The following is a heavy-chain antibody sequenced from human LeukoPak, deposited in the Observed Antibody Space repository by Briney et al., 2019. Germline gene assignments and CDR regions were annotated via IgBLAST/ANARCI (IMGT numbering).Heavy chain of an antibody. CDR3: ARGRRVLLWFGELSMDV. V-gene: IGHV4-34*01. J-gene: IGHJ6*04. D-gene: IGHD3-10*01. CDR1: GGSFSGYY. Sequence: PSETLSLTCAVYGGSFSGYYWSWIRQPPGKGLEWIGEINHGGSTNYNPSLKSRVTISVDTSKNQFSLKLSSVTAADTAVYYCARGRRVLLWFGELSMDVWGKGTTVTVSS. CDR2: INHGGST.